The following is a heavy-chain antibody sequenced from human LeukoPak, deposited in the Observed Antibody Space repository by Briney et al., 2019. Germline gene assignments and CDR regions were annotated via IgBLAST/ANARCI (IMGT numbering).Heavy chain of an antibody. CDR1: GGSISSYY. CDR3: ASLGSSSGIDY. Sequence: SETLSLTCTVSGGSISSYYWSWIRQPPGKGLEWIGSIYYSGSTNYNPSLKSRVTISVDTSKNQFSLKLSSGTAADTGVYYCASLGSSSGIDYWGQGTLVTVSS. V-gene: IGHV4-59*08. J-gene: IGHJ4*02. CDR2: IYYSGST. D-gene: IGHD6-13*01.